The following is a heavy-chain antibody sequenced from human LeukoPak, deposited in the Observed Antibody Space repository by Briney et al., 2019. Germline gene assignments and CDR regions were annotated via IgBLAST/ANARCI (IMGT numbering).Heavy chain of an antibody. V-gene: IGHV4-59*01. Sequence: PSETLSLTCTVSRGSISNYYWGWIRQPPGKGLEWIGFFSYSGSTNYNPSLKSRVTISVDTSKNQFSLKLTSVTAADTAVYYCARDQFSTVMGNWFDPWGQGTLVTVSS. D-gene: IGHD4-11*01. J-gene: IGHJ5*02. CDR3: ARDQFSTVMGNWFDP. CDR1: RGSISNYY. CDR2: FSYSGST.